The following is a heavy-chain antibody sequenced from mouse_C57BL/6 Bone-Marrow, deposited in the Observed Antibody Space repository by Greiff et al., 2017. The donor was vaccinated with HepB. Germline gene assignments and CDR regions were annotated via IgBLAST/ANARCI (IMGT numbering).Heavy chain of an antibody. CDR3: ARFTGTGDAMDY. CDR1: GFNIKDYY. Sequence: EVQLQQSGAELVKPGASVKLSCTASGFNIKDYYMHWVKQRTEQGLEWIGRIDPEDGETKYAPNFQGKATITADTSSNTAYLQLSSLTSEDTAVYYCARFTGTGDAMDYWGQGTSVTVSS. D-gene: IGHD4-1*01. J-gene: IGHJ4*01. CDR2: IDPEDGET. V-gene: IGHV14-2*01.